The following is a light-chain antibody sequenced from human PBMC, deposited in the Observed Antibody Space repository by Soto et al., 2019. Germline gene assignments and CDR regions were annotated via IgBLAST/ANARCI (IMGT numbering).Light chain of an antibody. CDR2: GNS. CDR1: SSTIGAGYD. CDR3: QSYASTLSGSV. J-gene: IGLJ2*01. V-gene: IGLV1-40*01. Sequence: QSVLTQPPSLSGSPGQRVTISCTGSSSTIGAGYDVHWYQQLPGTAPKLLIYGNSNRPSGVPDRFSGSKSGTAASLAITGLQADDEADYYCQSYASTLSGSVFGGGTKLTVL.